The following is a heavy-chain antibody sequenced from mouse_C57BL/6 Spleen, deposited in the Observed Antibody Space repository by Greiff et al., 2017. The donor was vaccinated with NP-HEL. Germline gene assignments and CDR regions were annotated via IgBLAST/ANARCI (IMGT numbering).Heavy chain of an antibody. CDR1: GYTFTSYW. J-gene: IGHJ4*01. D-gene: IGHD2-4*01. CDR2: IDPSDSYT. V-gene: IGHV1-50*01. Sequence: QVQLQQPGAELVKPGASVKLSCKASGYTFTSYWMQWVKQRPGQGLEWIGEIDPSDSYTNYNQKFKGKATLTVDTSSSTAYMQLSSLTSADSAVYYCARWVDYDGYAMDYWGQGTSVTVSS. CDR3: ARWVDYDGYAMDY.